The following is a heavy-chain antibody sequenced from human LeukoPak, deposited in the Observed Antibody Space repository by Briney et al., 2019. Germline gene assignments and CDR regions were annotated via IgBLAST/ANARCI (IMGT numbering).Heavy chain of an antibody. D-gene: IGHD1-26*01. CDR2: ISSSGSTI. V-gene: IGHV3-23*01. Sequence: GGSLRLSCAASGFTFSSYWMSWVRQAPGKGLEWVSYISSSGSTIYYADSVKGRVTISRDNSKNTLYLQVNSLRVEDTAVYYCAKDRLGAMMYFDFWGQGTLVTVSS. CDR3: AKDRLGAMMYFDF. CDR1: GFTFSSYW. J-gene: IGHJ4*02.